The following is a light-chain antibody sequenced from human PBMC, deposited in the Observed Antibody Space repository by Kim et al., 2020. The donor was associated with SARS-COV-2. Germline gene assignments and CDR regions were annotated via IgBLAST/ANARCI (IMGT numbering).Light chain of an antibody. CDR3: QQYSSSPRT. J-gene: IGKJ2*01. CDR2: AAS. CDR1: QRVISDC. Sequence: WSPPGTAPRSSWTAQRVISDCLAWYQQKPGRAPRLLIAAASTRATGISDRFSGSGSGTDFTLTISSLESEDFAVYYCQQYSSSPRTFGQGTKLEI. V-gene: IGKV3-20*01.